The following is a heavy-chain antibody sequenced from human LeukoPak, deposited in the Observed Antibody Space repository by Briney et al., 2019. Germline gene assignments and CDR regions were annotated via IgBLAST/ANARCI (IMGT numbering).Heavy chain of an antibody. Sequence: GASVKLSCKASGYTCTGYYMHWVRQAPGQGLEWMGWINPNSGGTNYAQKFQGRVTMTRDTSISTAYMELSRLRSDDTAVYYCARTPRYGREGFDPWGQGTLVTVSS. D-gene: IGHD1-1*01. CDR3: ARTPRYGREGFDP. CDR2: INPNSGGT. CDR1: GYTCTGYY. V-gene: IGHV1-2*02. J-gene: IGHJ5*02.